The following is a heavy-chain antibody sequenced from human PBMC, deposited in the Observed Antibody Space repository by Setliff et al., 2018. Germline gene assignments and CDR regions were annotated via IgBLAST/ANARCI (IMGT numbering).Heavy chain of an antibody. Sequence: GASVKVSCKSSGLTFTDYGITWVRQVPGQGLEWMGRINSYNFNTQYAQKFQGRVTVTTDTSTTTAYMELRSLRADDTAVYYCARINFYVSSGYYYAPELWGQGTTVTVSS. D-gene: IGHD3-22*01. CDR2: INSYNFNT. J-gene: IGHJ4*02. CDR1: GLTFTDYG. CDR3: ARINFYVSSGYYYAPEL. V-gene: IGHV1-18*01.